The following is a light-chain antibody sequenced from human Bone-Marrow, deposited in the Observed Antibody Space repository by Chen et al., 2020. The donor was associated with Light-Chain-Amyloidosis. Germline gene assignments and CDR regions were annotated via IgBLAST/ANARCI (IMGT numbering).Light chain of an antibody. CDR3: QVWDRSSDRPV. CDR2: DDS. J-gene: IGLJ3*02. CDR1: NIGSTS. Sequence: SSVLTQPSSGSVAPGQTATIACGGNNIGSTSVHWYQPTPGQAPLLVVYDDSDRPSGIPERFSGSNSGNTATLTISRVEVGDEADYYCQVWDRSSDRPVFGGGTKLTVL. V-gene: IGLV3-21*02.